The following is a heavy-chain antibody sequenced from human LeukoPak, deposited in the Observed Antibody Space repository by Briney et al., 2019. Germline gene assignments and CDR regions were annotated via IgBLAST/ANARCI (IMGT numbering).Heavy chain of an antibody. CDR2: INPNSGGT. D-gene: IGHD6-13*01. CDR1: GYTFTSYY. Sequence: GASVKVSCKASGYTFTSYYMHWVRQAPGQGLEWMGWINPNSGGTNYAQKFQGRVTMTRDTSISTAYMELSRLRSDDTAVYYCARDPSSSWYGNNWFDPWGQGTLVTVSS. V-gene: IGHV1-2*02. J-gene: IGHJ5*02. CDR3: ARDPSSSWYGNNWFDP.